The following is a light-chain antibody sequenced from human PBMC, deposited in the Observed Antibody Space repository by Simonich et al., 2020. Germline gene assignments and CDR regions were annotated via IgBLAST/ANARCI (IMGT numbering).Light chain of an antibody. J-gene: IGKJ1*01. CDR3: QQYYSTPWT. CDR2: GAS. CDR1: PSVLYSSNNKNY. V-gene: IGKV4-1*01. Sequence: DIVMTQSPDSLAVSLGERATINCKSSPSVLYSSNNKNYLAWYQQKPGKPPKLLIYGASTRESGVPDRFSGSGSGTDFTLTISSLQAEDVAVYYCQQYYSTPWTFGQGTKVEIK.